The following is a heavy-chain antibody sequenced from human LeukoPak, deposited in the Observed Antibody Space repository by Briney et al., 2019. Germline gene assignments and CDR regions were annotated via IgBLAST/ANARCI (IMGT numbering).Heavy chain of an antibody. CDR2: INHGGST. CDR1: GGAFSGYY. J-gene: IGHJ4*02. CDR3: ARGGWVVPAAINS. D-gene: IGHD2-2*02. Sequence: PSETLSLTCGVYGGAFSGYYWTWIRQPPGKGLGWIGEINHGGSTNYNPSLKSRVTISVDTSKNQFSLKLNSVTAADTAVYYCARGGWVVPAAINSWGQGTLVTVAS. V-gene: IGHV4-34*01.